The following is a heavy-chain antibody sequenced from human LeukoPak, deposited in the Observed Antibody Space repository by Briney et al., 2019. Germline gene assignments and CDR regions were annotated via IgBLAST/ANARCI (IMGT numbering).Heavy chain of an antibody. D-gene: IGHD6-13*01. CDR3: ARAGGSSWPFDY. V-gene: IGHV3-30*04. CDR1: GFTFSSYA. Sequence: GGSLRLSCAASGFTFSSYAMHWVRQAPGKGLEWVAVISYDGSNKYYADSVKGRFTISRDNSKNTLYLQMNSLRAEDTAVYYCARAGGSSWPFDYWGQGTLVTVSS. CDR2: ISYDGSNK. J-gene: IGHJ4*02.